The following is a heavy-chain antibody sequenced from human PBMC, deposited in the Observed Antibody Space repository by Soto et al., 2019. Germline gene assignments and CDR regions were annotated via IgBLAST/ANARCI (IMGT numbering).Heavy chain of an antibody. J-gene: IGHJ6*02. D-gene: IGHD1-26*01. Sequence: SLRLSCAASRFTFSSYWIYWVRQAPGKGLVWVSRINSDGSSTRYADSVKGRFSISRDNSKSTLYLQMNTLRAEDTAVYYCARRREGYYYGLDVWGQGTTVTVSS. CDR1: RFTFSSYW. CDR3: ARRREGYYYGLDV. V-gene: IGHV3-74*01. CDR2: INSDGSST.